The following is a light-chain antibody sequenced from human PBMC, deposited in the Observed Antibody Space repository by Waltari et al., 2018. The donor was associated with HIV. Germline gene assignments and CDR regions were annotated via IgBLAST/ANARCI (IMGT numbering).Light chain of an antibody. CDR2: KDD. V-gene: IGLV3-27*01. J-gene: IGLJ2*01. CDR1: LLARKY. Sequence: TQPSSVSVSPGQTARITCSGDLLARKYIRWFQHKPGQAPLLIIYKDDVRPEGIPERFSGSSSGTTVTLTITGAQADDEADYYCYSATDDIQVFGGGTRLSVL. CDR3: YSATDDIQV.